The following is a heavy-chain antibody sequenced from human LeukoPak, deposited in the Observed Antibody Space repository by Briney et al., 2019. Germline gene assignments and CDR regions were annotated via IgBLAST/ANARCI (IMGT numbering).Heavy chain of an antibody. D-gene: IGHD4-4*01. CDR2: IYPGDSDT. V-gene: IGHV5-51*01. CDR1: GYSFTSYS. Sequence: GESLKISCKGSGYSFTSYSIGWARHMPGKGLEGMGNIYPGDSDTRYSPSFQGQGTNSAGQSISTPYLQWTTLKASDNAMYYCARHPFYSNYYYGMDVWGQGTTDTVSS. CDR3: ARHPFYSNYYYGMDV. J-gene: IGHJ6*02.